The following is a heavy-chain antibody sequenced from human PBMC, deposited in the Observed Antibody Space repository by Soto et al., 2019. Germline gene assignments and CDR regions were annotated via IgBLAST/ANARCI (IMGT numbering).Heavy chain of an antibody. Sequence: PGESLSHSCSASGFTFHDYAMHWVRQGQGKGLEWVSGITWNSGSIDYADSVKGRFTISRDNAKNSLYLQMNSLRPEDTALYYCAKDIREYSSGWTYVDDWGLGTLVIVTS. CDR3: AKDIREYSSGWTYVDD. V-gene: IGHV3-9*01. CDR2: ITWNSGSI. CDR1: GFTFHDYA. J-gene: IGHJ4*01. D-gene: IGHD6-19*01.